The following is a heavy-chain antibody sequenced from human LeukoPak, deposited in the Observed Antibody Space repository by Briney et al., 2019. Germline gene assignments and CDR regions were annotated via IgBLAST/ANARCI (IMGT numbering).Heavy chain of an antibody. Sequence: GGSLRLSCAASGFTFSSYSMNWVRQAPGKGLEWVSSISSSSSYIYYADSVKGRFTISRDNAKNSLYLQMNSLRAEDTAVYYCARGKLELLDWFDPWGQGTLVTVSS. CDR2: ISSSSSYI. J-gene: IGHJ5*02. CDR1: GFTFSSYS. CDR3: ARGKLELLDWFDP. D-gene: IGHD1-26*01. V-gene: IGHV3-21*01.